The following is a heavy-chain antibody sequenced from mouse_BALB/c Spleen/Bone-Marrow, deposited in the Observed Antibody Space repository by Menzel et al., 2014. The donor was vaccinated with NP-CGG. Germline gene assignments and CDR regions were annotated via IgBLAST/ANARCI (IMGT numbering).Heavy chain of an antibody. CDR2: ISTYYGDA. Sequence: VQLQQSGAELVRPGVSVKISCKGSGYTFTDYATHWVKQSHAKSLEWIGVISTYYGDATYNQKFEGKATMTVDKSSSTAYMELARLTSEDSAIYYCARDLDYWGQGTTLTVSS. V-gene: IGHV1S137*01. CDR1: GYTFTDYA. J-gene: IGHJ2*01. CDR3: ARDLDY.